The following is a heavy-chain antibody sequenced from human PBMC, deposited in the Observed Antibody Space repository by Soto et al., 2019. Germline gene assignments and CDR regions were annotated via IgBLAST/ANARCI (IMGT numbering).Heavy chain of an antibody. V-gene: IGHV4-39*01. D-gene: IGHD5-12*01. CDR3: ARHEYSGYDLRNGAFDI. CDR1: GGSISSSSYY. Sequence: QLQLQESGPGLVKPSETLSLTCTVSGGSISSSSYYWGWIRQPPGKGLEWIGSIYHSGSPYYNPSLKSRVTISVDTSKNQFSLKLNSVTAADTAVYYCARHEYSGYDLRNGAFDIWGRGTMVIVS. J-gene: IGHJ3*02. CDR2: IYHSGSP.